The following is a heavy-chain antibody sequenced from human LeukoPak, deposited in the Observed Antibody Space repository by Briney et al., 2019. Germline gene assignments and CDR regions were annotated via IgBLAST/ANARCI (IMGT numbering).Heavy chain of an antibody. J-gene: IGHJ4*02. CDR2: IIPIFGTA. V-gene: IGHV1-69*06. CDR1: GYTFTGYY. CDR3: ARTDRTTVVTRVQYYFDY. Sequence: KPGASVKVSCKASGYTFTGYYMHWVRQAPGQGLEWMGGIIPIFGTANYAQKFQGRVTITADKSTSTAYMELSSLRSEDTAVYYCARTDRTTVVTRVQYYFDYWGQGTLVTVSS. D-gene: IGHD4-23*01.